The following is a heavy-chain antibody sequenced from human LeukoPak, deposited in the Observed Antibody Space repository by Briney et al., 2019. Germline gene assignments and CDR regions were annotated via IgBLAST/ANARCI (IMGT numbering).Heavy chain of an antibody. V-gene: IGHV1-2*02. Sequence: ASVKVSCKASEYTFTGYYMHWVRQAPGQGLEWMGWINPNSGGTNYAQKFRGRVTMTRDTSISTAYMELSRLRSDDTAVYYCARVGYYYGSGSYYNDFDYWGQGTLVTVSS. J-gene: IGHJ4*02. CDR1: EYTFTGYY. D-gene: IGHD3-10*01. CDR2: INPNSGGT. CDR3: ARVGYYYGSGSYYNDFDY.